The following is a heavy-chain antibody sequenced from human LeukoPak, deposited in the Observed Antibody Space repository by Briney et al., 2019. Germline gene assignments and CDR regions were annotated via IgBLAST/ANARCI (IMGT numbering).Heavy chain of an antibody. D-gene: IGHD3-16*02. CDR2: IYFSGST. CDR3: ARGPNYVWGSYQYFDY. Sequence: PSETLSLTCTVSGGSISSGGYYWSWIRQPPGKGLEWIGYIYFSGSTYYNPSLKSRVTISVDTSKNQFSLKLSSVTAADTAVYYCARGPNYVWGSYQYFDYWGQGTLVTVSS. CDR1: GGSISSGGYY. J-gene: IGHJ4*02. V-gene: IGHV4-30-4*08.